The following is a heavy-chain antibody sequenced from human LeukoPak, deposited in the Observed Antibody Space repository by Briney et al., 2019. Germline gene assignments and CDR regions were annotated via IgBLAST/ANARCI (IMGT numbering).Heavy chain of an antibody. CDR3: AKTGSSGYYYLSDY. Sequence: SGGSLRLSCAASGFTSSSYAMSWVRQAPGKGLEWVSAISGSGGSTYYADSVKGRFTISRDDSKNTLYLQMNSLRAEDTAVYYCAKTGSSGYYYLSDYWGQGTLVTVSS. CDR2: ISGSGGST. D-gene: IGHD3-22*01. V-gene: IGHV3-23*01. CDR1: GFTSSSYA. J-gene: IGHJ4*01.